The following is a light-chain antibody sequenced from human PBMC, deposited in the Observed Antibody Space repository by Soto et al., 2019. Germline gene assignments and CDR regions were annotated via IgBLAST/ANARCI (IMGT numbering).Light chain of an antibody. CDR2: YAS. V-gene: IGKV3-15*01. J-gene: IGKJ5*01. CDR3: QQYNDWPPIT. Sequence: EIMMTQSPATLSVSPGERVTLFCRASQSVSNNVAWYQQKPGQAPRLLMYYASTRATGIPPRFSGSGSGTEFTITISSLQSEDVGLYYCQQYNDWPPITFGQGTRLEIK. CDR1: QSVSNN.